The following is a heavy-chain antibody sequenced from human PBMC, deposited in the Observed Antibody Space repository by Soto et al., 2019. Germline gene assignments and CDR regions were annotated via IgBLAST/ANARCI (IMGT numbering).Heavy chain of an antibody. J-gene: IGHJ4*02. Sequence: GGSLRLSCAASGFTFNTFGMHWVRQAPGKGLEWVAVISYDGSDKYYSDSVRGRFTISRDNSMNTLYLQMNSLRTEDTAVYYCAKSPNFYCSSYHCYKYYFDYWGQGTLVSVSA. CDR1: GFTFNTFG. CDR3: AKSPNFYCSSYHCYKYYFDY. D-gene: IGHD2-2*01. V-gene: IGHV3-30*18. CDR2: ISYDGSDK.